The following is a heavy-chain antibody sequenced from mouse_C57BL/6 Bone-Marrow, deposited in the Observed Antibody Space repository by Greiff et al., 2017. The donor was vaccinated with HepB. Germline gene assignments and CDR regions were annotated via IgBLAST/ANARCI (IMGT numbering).Heavy chain of an antibody. CDR1: GYTFTDYY. D-gene: IGHD1-1*01. Sequence: QVHVKQSGAELVKPGASVKISCKASGYTFTDYYINWVKQRPGQGLEWIGKIGPGSGSTYYNEKFKGKATLTANKSSSTAYMQLSSLTSEDSAVYFCARDYGSSAWFAYWGQGTLVTVSA. CDR3: ARDYGSSAWFAY. V-gene: IGHV1-77*01. J-gene: IGHJ3*01. CDR2: IGPGSGST.